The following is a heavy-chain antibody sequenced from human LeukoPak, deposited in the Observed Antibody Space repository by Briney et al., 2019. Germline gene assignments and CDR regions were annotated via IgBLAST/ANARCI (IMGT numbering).Heavy chain of an antibody. Sequence: PSETLSLTCTVSGGSISSSCYYWGWLRQRPGKGLDRLVSIFVSWSSYYNPSLKSRFTISVDTSKNQFSLQLSSVTAADTAVYYCARHSSYYGNFDYWGQGTLVTVSS. V-gene: IGHV4-39*01. CDR2: IFVSWSS. CDR1: GGSISSSCYY. CDR3: ARHSSYYGNFDY. D-gene: IGHD3-10*01. J-gene: IGHJ4*02.